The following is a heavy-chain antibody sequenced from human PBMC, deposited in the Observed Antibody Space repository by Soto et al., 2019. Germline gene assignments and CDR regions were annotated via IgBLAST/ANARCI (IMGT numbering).Heavy chain of an antibody. CDR1: GGSISTYY. CDR3: TREYNYGHNWFDP. Sequence: PSETLSLTCTVSGGSISTYYWTWIRQSPGKGLEWIGYVYYSGSTDYNPSLRSRVTISVDTSKNQFSLELRSVTPADTAVYYCTREYNYGHNWFDPWGKGTLVT. CDR2: VYYSGST. J-gene: IGHJ5*02. D-gene: IGHD3-10*01. V-gene: IGHV4-59*01.